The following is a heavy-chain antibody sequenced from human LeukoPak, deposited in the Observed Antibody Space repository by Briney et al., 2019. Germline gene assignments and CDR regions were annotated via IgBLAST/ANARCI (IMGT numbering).Heavy chain of an antibody. CDR3: ARENKPLSGSYDY. V-gene: IGHV4-30-4*08. J-gene: IGHJ4*02. D-gene: IGHD1-26*01. Sequence: SETLSLTCTVSGGSISSSSYYWGWIRQPPGKGLEWIGYIYYSGSTYYNPSLKSRVTISVDTSKNQFSLKLSSVTAADTAVYYCARENKPLSGSYDYWGQGTLVTVSS. CDR2: IYYSGST. CDR1: GGSISSSSYY.